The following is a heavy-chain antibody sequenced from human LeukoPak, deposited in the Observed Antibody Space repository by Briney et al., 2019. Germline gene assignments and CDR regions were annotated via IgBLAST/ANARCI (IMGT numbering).Heavy chain of an antibody. J-gene: IGHJ4*02. V-gene: IGHV3-66*02. Sequence: GGSLRLSCAASGFTVSSNYMSWARQAPGKGLEWVSVIYSGGSTYYADSVKGRFTISRDNSKNTLYLQMNSLRAEDTAVYYCAREFYYYDSSGRIDYWGQGTLVTVSS. CDR1: GFTVSSNY. D-gene: IGHD3-22*01. CDR2: IYSGGST. CDR3: AREFYYYDSSGRIDY.